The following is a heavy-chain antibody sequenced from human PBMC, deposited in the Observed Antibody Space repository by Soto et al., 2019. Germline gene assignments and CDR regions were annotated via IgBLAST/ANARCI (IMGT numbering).Heavy chain of an antibody. D-gene: IGHD3-10*01. CDR3: ARDCITMVRGVPPYGMDV. CDR2: INPNSGGT. J-gene: IGHJ6*02. V-gene: IGHV1-2*04. CDR1: GYTNTGYY. Sequence: ASVKVSCTASGYTNTGYYMHWVRQAPRQGLEWMGWINPNSGGTNYAQKFQGWVTMTRDTSISTAYMELSRLRSDDTAVYYFARDCITMVRGVPPYGMDVWGQGTTVTVSS.